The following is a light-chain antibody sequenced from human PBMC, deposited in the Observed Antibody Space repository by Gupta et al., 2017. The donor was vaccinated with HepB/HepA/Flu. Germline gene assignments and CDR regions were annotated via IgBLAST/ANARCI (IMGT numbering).Light chain of an antibody. Sequence: DIVITQSPESLSLSLGETATITCKSSHSLLYSPTGKSHIAWFQQRPGQSPKLLVYWASTRKSGVSARFSGSGSGTDFTLTINSLQAEDAAIYYCQQYLSRSRWTFGQGTKVEIK. J-gene: IGKJ1*01. CDR1: HSLLYSPTGKSH. V-gene: IGKV4-1*01. CDR2: WAS. CDR3: QQYLSRSRWT.